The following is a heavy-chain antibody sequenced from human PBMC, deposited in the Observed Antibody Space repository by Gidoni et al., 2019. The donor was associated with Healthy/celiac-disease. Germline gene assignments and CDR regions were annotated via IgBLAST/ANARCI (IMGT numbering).Heavy chain of an antibody. D-gene: IGHD2-2*01. CDR1: GGSISSGGYY. CDR3: ARDGGRYCSSTSCSGEFDP. CDR2: IYYSGST. Sequence: QVQLQESGPGLVKPSQTLSLTCTVSGGSISSGGYYWSWIRQHPGKGLEWIGYIYYSGSTYYNPSLKSRVTISVDTSKNQFSLKLSSVTAADTAVYYCARDGGRYCSSTSCSGEFDPWGQGTLVTVSS. V-gene: IGHV4-31*03. J-gene: IGHJ5*02.